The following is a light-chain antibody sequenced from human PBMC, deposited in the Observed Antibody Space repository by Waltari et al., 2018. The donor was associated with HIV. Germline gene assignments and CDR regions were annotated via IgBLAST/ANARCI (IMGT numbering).Light chain of an antibody. V-gene: IGLV2-23*02. J-gene: IGLJ2*01. CDR2: EVS. Sequence: QSALTQPASVSGSPGQSITISCTGTSRDVGGYTLVSWYQQHPGKAPKRMIYEVSKRPSGVSNRFSGSKSGNTASLTISGLQVEDEADYYCCAYAGSTTYVIFGGGTKLTVL. CDR3: CAYAGSTTYVI. CDR1: SRDVGGYTL.